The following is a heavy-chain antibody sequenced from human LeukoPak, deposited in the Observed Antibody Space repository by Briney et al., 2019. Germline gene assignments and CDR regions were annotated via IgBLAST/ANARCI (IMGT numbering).Heavy chain of an antibody. Sequence: ASVKVSCKASGYTFTGYYMHWVRQAPGQGLEWMGWINPNSGGTNYAQKFQDRVTMTRDTSISTAYMELSRLRSDDTAVYYCARGYYDSSGYLYWGQGTLVTVSS. D-gene: IGHD3-22*01. CDR2: INPNSGGT. V-gene: IGHV1-2*02. CDR3: ARGYYDSSGYLY. J-gene: IGHJ4*02. CDR1: GYTFTGYY.